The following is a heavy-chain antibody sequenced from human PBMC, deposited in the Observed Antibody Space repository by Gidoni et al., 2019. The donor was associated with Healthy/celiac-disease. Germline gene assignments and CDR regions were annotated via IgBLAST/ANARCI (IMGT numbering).Heavy chain of an antibody. CDR3: ARYPYYYDSSGYYSGAN. J-gene: IGHJ4*02. CDR2: IYYSGST. CDR1: GGSIRSSSYY. Sequence: QLQLQESGPGLVKPSETLSLTCPVSGGSIRSSSYYWGWIRQPPGKGLEWIGSIYYSGSTYYNPSLKSRVTISVDTSKNQFSLKLSSVTAADTAVYYCARYPYYYDSSGYYSGANWGQGTLVTVSS. D-gene: IGHD3-22*01. V-gene: IGHV4-39*01.